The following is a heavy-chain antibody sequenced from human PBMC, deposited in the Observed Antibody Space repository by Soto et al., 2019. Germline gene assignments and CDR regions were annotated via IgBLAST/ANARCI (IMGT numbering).Heavy chain of an antibody. CDR1: GGTFTNNA. J-gene: IGHJ5*01. V-gene: IGHV1-69*01. CDR3: ARGMGMLDS. D-gene: IGHD1-26*01. Sequence: QVQVVQSGAEVKKPGSSVRVSCKASGGTFTNNAISWVRQAPGQGLEWMGGIIPIFGTQNYAQKFQDRVTITADESTSTAYMELSSLRSEDTAVYYCARGMGMLDSWGHGTLVTVSS. CDR2: IIPIFGTQ.